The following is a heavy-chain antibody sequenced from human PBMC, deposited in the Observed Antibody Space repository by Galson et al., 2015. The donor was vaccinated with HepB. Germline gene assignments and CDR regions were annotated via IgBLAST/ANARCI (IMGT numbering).Heavy chain of an antibody. V-gene: IGHV3-11*06. D-gene: IGHD4-17*01. Sequence: DYYMSWIRQAPGKGLEWVSYISSSITYTNYADSVKGRFTISRDNAKNSLYLQINSLRAEDTAVYYCARVADADYGDHSHIDYWGQGTLVTVSS. CDR1: DYY. CDR2: ISSSITYT. CDR3: ARVADADYGDHSHIDY. J-gene: IGHJ4*02.